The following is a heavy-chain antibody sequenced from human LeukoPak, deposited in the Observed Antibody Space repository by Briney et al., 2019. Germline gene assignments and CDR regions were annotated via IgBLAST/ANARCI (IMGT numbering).Heavy chain of an antibody. CDR2: ISGSSGNTI. Sequence: GGSLRLSCAASGFIFSSYAMHWVRQAPGKGLEWVPAISGSSGNTISYADSVKGRFTISRDNAKNSLYLQVISLRAEDTAVYYCARGPSIAARYDAFDIWGQGTMVTVSS. CDR1: GFIFSSYA. J-gene: IGHJ3*02. CDR3: ARGPSIAARYDAFDI. D-gene: IGHD6-6*01. V-gene: IGHV3-48*03.